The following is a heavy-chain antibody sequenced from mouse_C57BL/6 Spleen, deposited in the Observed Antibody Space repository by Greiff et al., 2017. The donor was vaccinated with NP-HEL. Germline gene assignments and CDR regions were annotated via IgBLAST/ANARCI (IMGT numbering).Heavy chain of an antibody. D-gene: IGHD2-1*01. J-gene: IGHJ3*01. Sequence: VKLQESGPGLVQPSQSLSITCTVSGFSLTSYGVHWVRQPPGKGLEWLGVIWSGGSTDYNAAFISRLSISKDNSKSQVFFKMNSLQADDTAIYYCADGNYEGFAYWGQGTLVTVSA. CDR3: ADGNYEGFAY. V-gene: IGHV2-4*01. CDR2: IWSGGST. CDR1: GFSLTSYG.